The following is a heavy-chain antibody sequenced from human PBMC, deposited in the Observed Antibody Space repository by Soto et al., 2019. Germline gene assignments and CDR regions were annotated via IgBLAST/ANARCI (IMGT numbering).Heavy chain of an antibody. D-gene: IGHD2-15*01. CDR1: GGSISSYY. Sequence: QVQLQESGPGLVKPSETLSLTCTVSGGSISSYYWSWIRQPPGKGLEWIGYIYYSGSTNYNPSLKSRVTIAVDTSKNLFSLKLSSVTAADTAVYYCARALYCSGGSCYFGYFDYWGQGTLVTVSS. CDR2: IYYSGST. CDR3: ARALYCSGGSCYFGYFDY. V-gene: IGHV4-59*01. J-gene: IGHJ4*02.